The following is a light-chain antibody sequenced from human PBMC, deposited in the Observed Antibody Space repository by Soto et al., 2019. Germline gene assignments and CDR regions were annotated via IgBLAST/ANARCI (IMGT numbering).Light chain of an antibody. Sequence: DVKLTQSPSSLYASVGDTVTITCRASPSIGSYLNWYQHKPGSAPKLRDLAADNLKSGVPSRFSGSGFNREFTLAVTSLQPDDFATYYCQQNYNVPYTFGQGTRLE. CDR1: PSIGSY. J-gene: IGKJ2*01. CDR2: AAD. V-gene: IGKV1-39*01. CDR3: QQNYNVPYT.